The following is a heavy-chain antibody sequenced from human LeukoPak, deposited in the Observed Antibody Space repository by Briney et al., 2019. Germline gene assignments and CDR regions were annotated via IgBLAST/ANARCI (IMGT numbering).Heavy chain of an antibody. V-gene: IGHV4-59*01. J-gene: IGHJ6*04. D-gene: IGHD3-16*01. Sequence: SETLPLTCTVSGGSISSYYCSWIRQPPGKGLEWIGYIYYSGSTNYNPSLKSRVTISVDTSKNQFSLKLSSVTAADTAVYYCARVSSRLRTGMDVWGKGTTVTVSS. CDR3: ARVSSRLRTGMDV. CDR1: GGSISSYY. CDR2: IYYSGST.